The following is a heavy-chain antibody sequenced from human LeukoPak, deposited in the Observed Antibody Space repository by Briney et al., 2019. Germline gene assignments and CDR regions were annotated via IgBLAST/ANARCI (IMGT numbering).Heavy chain of an antibody. Sequence: GGSLRLSCAVSGLTFSNLKMNWVRQAPGKRLEWVSYISAGGRTTFYADSVTGRFTTSRDNAKNSLYLQMSSLRVEDTAVYYCASWAGNTQSDSWSGPFDYWGQGSLVTVSS. D-gene: IGHD3-3*01. CDR3: ASWAGNTQSDSWSGPFDY. V-gene: IGHV3-48*03. CDR1: GLTFSNLK. J-gene: IGHJ4*02. CDR2: ISAGGRTT.